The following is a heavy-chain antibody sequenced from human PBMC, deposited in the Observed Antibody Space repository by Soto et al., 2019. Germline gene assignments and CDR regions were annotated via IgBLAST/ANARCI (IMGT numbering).Heavy chain of an antibody. V-gene: IGHV3-49*03. J-gene: IGHJ4*02. Sequence: EVQLVESGGGLVQPGRSLRLSCTASGFTFGDYAMSWFRQAPGKGLEWVGVIRSKAYGATTEYAASVKGRFTISRDDYKSIAYLKMNSLKTEDTAGYYCTRVEGLWFGELSYYFDYWGQGSLVTVSS. D-gene: IGHD3-10*01. CDR2: IRSKAYGATT. CDR1: GFTFGDYA. CDR3: TRVEGLWFGELSYYFDY.